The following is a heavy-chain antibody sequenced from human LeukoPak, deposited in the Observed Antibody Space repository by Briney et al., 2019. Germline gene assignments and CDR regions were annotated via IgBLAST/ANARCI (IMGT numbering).Heavy chain of an antibody. V-gene: IGHV3-7*01. CDR2: INHNGNVN. CDR3: ARDKIVGPTTLDY. Sequence: GGSLRLSCAASGFTFSSYWMNWARQAPGKGLEWVASINHNGNVNYYVDSVKGRFTISRDNAKNSLYLQMNSLRADDTAIYYCARDKIVGPTTLDYWGQGTLVTVSS. CDR1: GFTFSSYW. J-gene: IGHJ4*02. D-gene: IGHD1-26*01.